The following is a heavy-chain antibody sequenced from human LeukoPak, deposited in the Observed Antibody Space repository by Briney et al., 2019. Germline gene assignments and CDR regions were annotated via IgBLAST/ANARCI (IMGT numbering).Heavy chain of an antibody. V-gene: IGHV1-3*01. J-gene: IGHJ1*01. CDR3: ARQAAAGRVYFQH. D-gene: IGHD6-13*01. CDR1: GYTFTSYA. CDR2: INAGNGNT. Sequence: GASVKVSCKASGYTFTSYAMHWVRRAPGQRLEWMGWINAGNGNTKYSQKFQGRVTITRGTSASTAYMELSSLRSEDTAVYYCARQAAAGRVYFQHWGQGTLVTVSS.